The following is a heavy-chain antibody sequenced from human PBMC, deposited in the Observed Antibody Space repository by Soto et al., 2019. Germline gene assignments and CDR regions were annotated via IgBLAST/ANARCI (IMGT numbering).Heavy chain of an antibody. CDR3: ARDRTYLGSGSVAMDV. CDR2: IRYDGTKE. Sequence: GGSLRLSCAASGFTFSSYGMYWVRQAPGKGLEWLANIRYDGTKEYYADFVKGRFTISRDNSKNTLYLQMNSLRAEDTAVYYCARDRTYLGSGSVAMDVWGQGTTVTVPS. V-gene: IGHV3-33*07. CDR1: GFTFSSYG. D-gene: IGHD3-10*01. J-gene: IGHJ6*02.